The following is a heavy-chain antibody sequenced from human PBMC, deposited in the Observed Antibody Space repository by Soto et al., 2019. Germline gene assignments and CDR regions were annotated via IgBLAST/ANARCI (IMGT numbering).Heavy chain of an antibody. V-gene: IGHV1-58*01. D-gene: IGHD3-3*01. Sequence: SVKVSCKAFGFTFTGTAVQWVRQARGQGLEWIGWIAVGSGNTKYAQKFQERVTITREVSTSTAYMELSSLESEDTAVYFCGAPFRDYWSGNAPMDVWGQGTTVTVSS. J-gene: IGHJ6*02. CDR2: IAVGSGNT. CDR1: GFTFTGTA. CDR3: GAPFRDYWSGNAPMDV.